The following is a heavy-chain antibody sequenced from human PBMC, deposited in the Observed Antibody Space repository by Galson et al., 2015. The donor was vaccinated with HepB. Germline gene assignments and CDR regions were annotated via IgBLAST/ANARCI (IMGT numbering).Heavy chain of an antibody. CDR1: GGSISSSSYY. V-gene: IGHV4-39*01. Sequence: SETLSLTCTVSGGSISSSSYYWGWIRQPPGKGLEWIGSIYYSGSTYYNPSLKSRVTISVDTSKNQFSLKLSSVTAADTAVYYCARTGPTRGDDAFDIWGQGTMVTVSS. D-gene: IGHD3-16*01. J-gene: IGHJ3*02. CDR3: ARTGPTRGDDAFDI. CDR2: IYYSGST.